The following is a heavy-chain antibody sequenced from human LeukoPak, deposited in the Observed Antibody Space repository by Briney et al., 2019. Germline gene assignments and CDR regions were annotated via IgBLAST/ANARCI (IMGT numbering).Heavy chain of an antibody. V-gene: IGHV1-2*02. CDR3: ARADIVVVPAAIWSYYYYMDV. CDR2: INPNSGGT. CDR1: GYTFTGYY. J-gene: IGHJ6*03. D-gene: IGHD2-2*01. Sequence: ASVKVSCKASGYTFTGYYMHWVRQAPGQGLEWTGWINPNSGGTNYAQKFQGRVTMTRDTSISTAYMELSRLRSDDTAVYYCARADIVVVPAAIWSYYYYMDVWGKGTTVTISS.